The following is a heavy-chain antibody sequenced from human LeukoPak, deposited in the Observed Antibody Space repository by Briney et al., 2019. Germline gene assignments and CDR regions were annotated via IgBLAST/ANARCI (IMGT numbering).Heavy chain of an antibody. J-gene: IGHJ4*02. Sequence: ASARVSCKVSGYTLTELSMHWVRQAPGKGLEWMGGFDPEDGETIYAQKFQGRVTMTEDTSTDTAYMELSSLRSEDTAVYYCATPGYSSSWYKDYWGQGTLVTVSS. CDR2: FDPEDGET. CDR3: ATPGYSSSWYKDY. D-gene: IGHD6-13*01. V-gene: IGHV1-24*01. CDR1: GYTLTELS.